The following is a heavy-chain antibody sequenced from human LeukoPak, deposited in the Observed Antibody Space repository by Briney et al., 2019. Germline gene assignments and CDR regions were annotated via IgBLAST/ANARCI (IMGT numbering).Heavy chain of an antibody. V-gene: IGHV1-24*01. Sequence: ASVKVSCKVSGYTLTELSVHWVRQAPGKGLEWMGGFDPEDGETIYAQKFQGGVTMTEDTSTDTTYMELSSLRSEDTAVYYCATHSGNYYLGALDVWGQGTMVTVSS. J-gene: IGHJ3*01. CDR3: ATHSGNYYLGALDV. CDR1: GYTLTELS. CDR2: FDPEDGET. D-gene: IGHD1-26*01.